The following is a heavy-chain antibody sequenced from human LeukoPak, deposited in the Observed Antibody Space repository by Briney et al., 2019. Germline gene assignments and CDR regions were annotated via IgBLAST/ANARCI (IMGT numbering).Heavy chain of an antibody. CDR2: ICYSGST. V-gene: IGHV4-59*01. J-gene: IGHJ6*03. CDR1: GGSISSYY. Sequence: PSETLSLTCTVSGGSISSYYWSWIRQPPGKGLEWIGYICYSGSTNYNPSLKSRVTISVDTSKNQFSLKLSSVTAADTAVYYCARSYNYYYMDVWGKGTTVTVSS. CDR3: ARSYNYYYMDV.